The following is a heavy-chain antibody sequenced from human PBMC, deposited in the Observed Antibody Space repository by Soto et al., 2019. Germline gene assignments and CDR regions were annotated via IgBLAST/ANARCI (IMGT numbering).Heavy chain of an antibody. CDR3: AKFPPNIAATSPTGANYYMDV. CDR1: GFTFSSYA. CDR2: ISGSGGST. V-gene: IGHV3-23*01. Sequence: GGSLRLSCAASGFTFSSYAMSWVRQAPGKGLEWVSAISGSGGSTYYADSVKGRFTISRDNSKNTLYLQMNSLRAEDTAVYYCAKFPPNIAATSPTGANYYMDVWGKGTTVTVSS. J-gene: IGHJ6*03. D-gene: IGHD2-15*01.